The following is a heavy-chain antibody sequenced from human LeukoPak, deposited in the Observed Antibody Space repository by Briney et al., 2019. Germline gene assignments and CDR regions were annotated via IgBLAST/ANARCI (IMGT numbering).Heavy chain of an antibody. V-gene: IGHV3-21*01. Sequence: GGSLRLSCAASGFTFSSYSMSWVRPAPGEGLGWGSPISSSSSYIYYADSVKGRFTISRDNAKNSLYLQMNSLRAEDTAVYYCARNIEQLWLIDYWGQGTLVTVSS. CDR2: ISSSSSYI. CDR1: GFTFSSYS. CDR3: ARNIEQLWLIDY. D-gene: IGHD5-18*01. J-gene: IGHJ4*02.